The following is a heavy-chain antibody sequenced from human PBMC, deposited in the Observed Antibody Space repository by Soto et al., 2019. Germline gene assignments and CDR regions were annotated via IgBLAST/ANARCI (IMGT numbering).Heavy chain of an antibody. CDR2: IYYSGST. V-gene: IGHV4-61*01. Sequence: KSSETLSLTCTVSGGSVSSGSYYWSWIRQPPGKGLEWIGYIYYSGSTNYNPSLKSRVTISVDTSKNQFSLKLSSVTAADTAVYYCARAGSCSGGSCYSGLDYWGQGTLVTVSS. CDR3: ARAGSCSGGSCYSGLDY. D-gene: IGHD2-15*01. J-gene: IGHJ4*02. CDR1: GGSVSSGSYY.